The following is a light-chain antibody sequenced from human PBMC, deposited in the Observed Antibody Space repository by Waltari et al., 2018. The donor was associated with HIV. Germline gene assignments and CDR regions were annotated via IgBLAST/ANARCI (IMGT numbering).Light chain of an antibody. CDR1: QGISHS. V-gene: IGKV1-NL1*01. Sequence: DIQMTQSPSSLSASVGDRVTITCRASQGISHSLAWYQQRPGKAPKLLLYAASRLESGVPSRFSGSGSGTDYTLAISSLQPEDFATYYCQQYYSTLSITFGQGTRLEIK. CDR3: QQYYSTLSIT. CDR2: AAS. J-gene: IGKJ5*01.